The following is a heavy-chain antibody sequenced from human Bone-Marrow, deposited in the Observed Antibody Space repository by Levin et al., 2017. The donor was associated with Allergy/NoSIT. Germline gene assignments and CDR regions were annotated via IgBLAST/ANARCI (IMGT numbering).Heavy chain of an antibody. CDR1: GYTFTSYA. Sequence: AASVKVSCKASGYTFTSYAMNWVRQAPGQGLEWMGWINTNTGNPTYAQGFTGRFVFSLDTSVSTAYLQISSLKAEDTAVYYCARVNRVGDILTGYSYNFDYWGQGTLVTVSS. V-gene: IGHV7-4-1*02. CDR3: ARVNRVGDILTGYSYNFDY. D-gene: IGHD3-9*01. CDR2: INTNTGNP. J-gene: IGHJ4*02.